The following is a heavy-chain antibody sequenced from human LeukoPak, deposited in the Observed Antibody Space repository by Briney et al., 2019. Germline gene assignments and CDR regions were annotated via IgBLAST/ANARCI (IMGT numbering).Heavy chain of an antibody. CDR1: GFIFSSHS. J-gene: IGHJ4*02. D-gene: IGHD7-27*01. V-gene: IGHV3-21*04. CDR3: AKDNGFWGFDY. Sequence: PGGSLRLSCVASGFIFSSHSMSWVRQAPGKGLEWVSFISLSSSYIYYTDSVKGRFTISRDNAKNSLSLQMNSLRAEDTAVYYCAKDNGFWGFDYWGQGTLVTVSS. CDR2: ISLSSSYI.